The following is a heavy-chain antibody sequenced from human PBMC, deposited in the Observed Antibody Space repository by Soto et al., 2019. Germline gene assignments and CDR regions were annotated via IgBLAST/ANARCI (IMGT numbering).Heavy chain of an antibody. CDR2: IDPSDSQT. Sequence: GESLKISCKGSGYSFAGYWITWVRQKPGKGLEWMGRIDPSDSQTYYSPSFRGHVTISVTKSITTVFLQWSSLRASDTAMYYCERHIYDSDTGPNSKYCFVPWRRGTRATVPS. CDR3: ERHIYDSDTGPNSKYCFVP. CDR1: GYSFAGYW. D-gene: IGHD3-22*01. V-gene: IGHV5-10-1*01. J-gene: IGHJ5*02.